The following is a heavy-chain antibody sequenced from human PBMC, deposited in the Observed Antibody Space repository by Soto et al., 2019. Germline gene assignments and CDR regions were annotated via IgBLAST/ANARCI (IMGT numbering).Heavy chain of an antibody. V-gene: IGHV3-23*01. D-gene: IGHD3-10*01. CDR2: ISGSGGRT. Sequence: VHLLDSGGGSVQPGGSLRLSCAASGFPFINYAMHWVRQAPGKGLEWVSAISGSGGRTYYGDSVKGRFTISRDNSKDTLHLHMNRLTAEDTAVYFCAKEGVRDSSISLYFFDQWGQGTLVTVSS. J-gene: IGHJ4*02. CDR1: GFPFINYA. CDR3: AKEGVRDSSISLYFFDQ.